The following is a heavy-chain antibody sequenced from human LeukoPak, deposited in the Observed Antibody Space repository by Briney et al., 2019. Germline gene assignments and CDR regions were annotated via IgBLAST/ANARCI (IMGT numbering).Heavy chain of an antibody. CDR1: GFTFDDYG. V-gene: IGHV3-21*01. J-gene: IGHJ5*01. CDR2: ISSSSSYI. CDR3: ARDPAPQGWFDS. Sequence: GGSLRLSCAASGFTFDDYGMSWVRQAPGKGLEWVSSISSSSSYIYYADSVKGRFTISRDNAKNILYLQMNSLRAEDTAVYHCARDPAPQGWFDSWGQGTLVTVSS.